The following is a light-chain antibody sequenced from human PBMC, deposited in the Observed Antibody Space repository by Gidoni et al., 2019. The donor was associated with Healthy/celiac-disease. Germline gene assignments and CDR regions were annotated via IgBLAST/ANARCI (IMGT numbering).Light chain of an antibody. V-gene: IGKV1-33*01. CDR2: DAS. J-gene: IGKJ3*01. CDR1: QDISNY. Sequence: DIQLTRSPSSLSASVGDRVTLTCQASQDISNYLNWYQQKPGKAPKLLIYDASNLETGVPARFSGSGSGTDFTLTISSLQSEDIATYYCQQYDNFPPAFGPGTKVDIK. CDR3: QQYDNFPPA.